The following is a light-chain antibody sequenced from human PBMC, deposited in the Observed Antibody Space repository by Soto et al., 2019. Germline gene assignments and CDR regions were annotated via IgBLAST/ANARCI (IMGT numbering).Light chain of an antibody. J-gene: IGKJ1*01. V-gene: IGKV4-1*01. CDR1: QSVLYSSNNKNY. CDR2: RAS. CDR3: QQYYSTPLT. Sequence: DIVMTQSPDSLAVSLGERATINCKSSQSVLYSSNNKNYLAWYQQKAGQPPKLLIYRASTRESGVPDRFSGSGSGTDFTLTISSLQYEDVAVYYCQQYYSTPLTFGQGTKLEIK.